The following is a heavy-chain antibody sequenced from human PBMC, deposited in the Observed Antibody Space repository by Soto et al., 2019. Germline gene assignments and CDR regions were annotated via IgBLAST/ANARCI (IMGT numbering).Heavy chain of an antibody. Sequence: QVQLVESGGGVVQPGRSLRLSCAASGFTFSSYGMHWVRQAPGKGLEWVAVIWYDGSNKYYADSVKGRFTISRDNSKNTLYLQMNSLRAEDTAVYYCARDSCSSTSCYFYYYYYGMDVWGQGTTVTLSS. V-gene: IGHV3-33*01. J-gene: IGHJ6*02. CDR1: GFTFSSYG. CDR2: IWYDGSNK. D-gene: IGHD2-2*01. CDR3: ARDSCSSTSCYFYYYYYGMDV.